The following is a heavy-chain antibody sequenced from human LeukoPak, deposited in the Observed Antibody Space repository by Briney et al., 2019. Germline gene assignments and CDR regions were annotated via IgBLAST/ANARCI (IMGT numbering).Heavy chain of an antibody. V-gene: IGHV3-66*02. Sequence: GGSLRLSCAASGFTVSSNYMSWVRQAPGKGLDWVSVIYSGGSTYYADSVKGRFTISRDNSKNTLYLQMNSLRAEDTAVYYCARELGYCSSTSCLPYNWFDPWSQGTLVTVSS. CDR1: GFTVSSNY. D-gene: IGHD2-2*01. CDR3: ARELGYCSSTSCLPYNWFDP. CDR2: IYSGGST. J-gene: IGHJ5*02.